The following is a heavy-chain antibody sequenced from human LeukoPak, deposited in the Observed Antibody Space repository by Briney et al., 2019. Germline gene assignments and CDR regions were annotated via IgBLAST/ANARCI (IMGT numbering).Heavy chain of an antibody. CDR1: GGSISSYY. CDR3: ARLSSSFGSDFDY. Sequence: SETLSLTCTVSGGSISSYYWSWIRQPPGKGLEWIGYIYYSGSTNYDPSLKSRVTISVDTSKNQFSLKLSSVTAADTAVYYCARLSSSFGSDFDYWGQGTLVTVSS. D-gene: IGHD6-6*01. V-gene: IGHV4-59*01. J-gene: IGHJ4*02. CDR2: IYYSGST.